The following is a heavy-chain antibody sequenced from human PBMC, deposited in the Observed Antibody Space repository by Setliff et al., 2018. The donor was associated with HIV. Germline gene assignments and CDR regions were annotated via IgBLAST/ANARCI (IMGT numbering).Heavy chain of an antibody. Sequence: SETLSLTCTVSGGSISTYFWTWIRQPPGKGLEWIGYIYTSGSTNYNPSLKSRVTISVDTSKNQFSPKLSSVTAADTAVYYCARGSFIGDYYYFDYWGQGTLVTVSS. CDR2: IYTSGST. CDR1: GGSISTYF. CDR3: ARGSFIGDYYYFDY. V-gene: IGHV4-4*08. J-gene: IGHJ4*02. D-gene: IGHD3-10*01.